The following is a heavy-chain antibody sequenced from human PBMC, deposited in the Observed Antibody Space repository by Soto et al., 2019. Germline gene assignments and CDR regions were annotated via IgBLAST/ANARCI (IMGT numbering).Heavy chain of an antibody. V-gene: IGHV3-23*01. D-gene: IGHD2-2*01. CDR1: GFTFSSYA. Sequence: GGSLRLSCAASGFTFSSYAMSWVRQAPGKGLAWVSAICGSGGSTYYADSVKGRFTISRDNSKNTLYLQMNSLRAEETAVYYCAKNEYQLLLFVYWGQGTLVTVSS. CDR2: ICGSGGST. CDR3: AKNEYQLLLFVY. J-gene: IGHJ4*02.